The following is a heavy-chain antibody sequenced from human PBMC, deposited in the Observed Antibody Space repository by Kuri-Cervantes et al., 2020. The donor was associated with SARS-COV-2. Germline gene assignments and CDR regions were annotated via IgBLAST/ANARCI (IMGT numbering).Heavy chain of an antibody. Sequence: GSLRLSCAVYGGSFSGYYWSWIRQPPGKGLEWIGEINHSGSTYYNPSLKSRVTISVDTSKNQFSLKLSSVTAADTAVYYCANSLSHYFDYWGQGTLVTVSS. J-gene: IGHJ4*02. D-gene: IGHD2-15*01. CDR1: GGSFSGYY. CDR2: INHSGST. V-gene: IGHV4-34*01. CDR3: ANSLSHYFDY.